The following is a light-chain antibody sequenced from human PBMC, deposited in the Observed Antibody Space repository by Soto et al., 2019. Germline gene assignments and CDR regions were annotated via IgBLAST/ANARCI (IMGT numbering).Light chain of an antibody. J-gene: IGKJ1*01. CDR1: QSISNW. CDR3: QHYNSYSEA. V-gene: IGKV1-5*03. Sequence: DIQMTQSPSTLSASVGDTVTITCRASQSISNWLAWHQQKPGKAPKLLVYKASSLASGVPSRFSGSGSGTEFTLTISSLQPDDFATYYCQHYNSYSEAFGQGTKVELK. CDR2: KAS.